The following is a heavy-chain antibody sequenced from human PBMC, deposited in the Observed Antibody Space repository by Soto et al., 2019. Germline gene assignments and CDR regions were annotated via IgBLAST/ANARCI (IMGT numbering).Heavy chain of an antibody. Sequence: EVQLVESGGGLVQPGESLTLSCAASGFTFSSYWMHWVRQAPGKGLVWVSRIKSDGSGTYYADSVKGRLTISRDNAKNTLYLQMNSLRVEDTDVYFCAMGDGDRYDGNGYLGRHWGQGTLVTVSS. CDR2: IKSDGSGT. CDR3: AMGDGDRYDGNGYLGRH. J-gene: IGHJ4*02. D-gene: IGHD3-22*01. CDR1: GFTFSSYW. V-gene: IGHV3-74*01.